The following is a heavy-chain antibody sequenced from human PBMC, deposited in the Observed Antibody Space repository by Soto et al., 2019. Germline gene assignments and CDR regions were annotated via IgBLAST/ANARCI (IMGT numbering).Heavy chain of an antibody. D-gene: IGHD1-26*01. V-gene: IGHV1-69*05. CDR3: ARVLNRLVGAEHALEI. Sequence: QVQLVQSGAEVKKPGSSVKVSCKASGGTFSSYAISCVRQAPGQGLEWMGGIIPIIGTANSAQKFQSRAKNGSDECTITADMEPSKLRLEVRAWYCGARVLNRLVGAEHALEIWGQGTMVTVSS. CDR1: GGTFSSYA. CDR2: IIPIIGTA. J-gene: IGHJ3*02.